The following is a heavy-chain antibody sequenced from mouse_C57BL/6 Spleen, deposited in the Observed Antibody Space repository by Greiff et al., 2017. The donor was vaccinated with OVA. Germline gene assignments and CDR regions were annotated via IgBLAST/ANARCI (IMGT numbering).Heavy chain of an antibody. CDR1: GFSFNTYA. J-gene: IGHJ4*01. V-gene: IGHV10-1*01. CDR3: VRQGIYYGNPYAMDY. CDR2: IRSKSNNYAT. D-gene: IGHD2-1*01. Sequence: GGGLVQPKGSLKLSCAASGFSFNTYAMNWVRQAPGQGLEWVARIRSKSNNYATYYADSVKDRFTISRDDSESMLYLQMNNVKTEDTAMYYCVRQGIYYGNPYAMDYWGQGTSVTVSS.